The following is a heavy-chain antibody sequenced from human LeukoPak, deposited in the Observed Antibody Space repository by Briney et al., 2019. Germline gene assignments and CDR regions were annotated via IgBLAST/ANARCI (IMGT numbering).Heavy chain of an antibody. D-gene: IGHD4-17*01. J-gene: IGHJ5*02. CDR3: ARDAAVTPAPENWFDP. Sequence: ASVKVSCKASGYTFTGYYMHWVRQAPGQGLEWMGIINPSGGSTSYAQKFQGRVTMTRDTSTSTVYMELSSLRSEDTAVYYCARDAAVTPAPENWFDPWGQGTLVTVSS. CDR2: INPSGGST. V-gene: IGHV1-46*01. CDR1: GYTFTGYY.